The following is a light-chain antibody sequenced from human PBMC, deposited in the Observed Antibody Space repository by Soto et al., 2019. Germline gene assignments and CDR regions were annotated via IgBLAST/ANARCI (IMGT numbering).Light chain of an antibody. J-gene: IGKJ1*01. Sequence: EIVFTQSPGPLSLSPGERTTXXXXXXQSINNNYLAWYQQKPGLPPRLLIYSASSRATGIPDRFSGSGSGTDFTLTISRLEPGDFAVYYCHQYGNSQGTFGQGTKVDIK. CDR3: HQYGNSQGT. V-gene: IGKV3-20*01. CDR1: QSINNNY. CDR2: SAS.